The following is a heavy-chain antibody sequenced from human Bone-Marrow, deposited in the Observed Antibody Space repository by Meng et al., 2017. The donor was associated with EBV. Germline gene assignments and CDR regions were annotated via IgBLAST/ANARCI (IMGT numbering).Heavy chain of an antibody. CDR2: FLPTLGAP. Sequence: QGQLGQSAAEVKKPGSSVKVSCKTSGGPFRNYAVSWVRQAPGQGLEWLGGFLPTLGAPNYAQKFHGRVTITADESTSTHYMDLSSLRSDDTAVYYCASESGRGYTPDYWGQGTLVTVSS. CDR3: ASESGRGYTPDY. V-gene: IGHV1-69*01. J-gene: IGHJ4*02. D-gene: IGHD3-10*01. CDR1: GGPFRNYA.